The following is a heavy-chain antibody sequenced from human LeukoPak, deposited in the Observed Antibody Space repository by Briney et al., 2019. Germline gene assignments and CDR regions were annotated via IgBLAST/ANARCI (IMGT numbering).Heavy chain of an antibody. CDR2: INPNSGGT. CDR3: ARVATNYYGSGSDTYYMDV. Sequence: ASVKVSCKASGYTFTGYYMHWVRQAPGQGLEWMGWINPNSGGTNYAQKFQGRVTMTRDTSISTAYMELSRLRSDDTAVYYCARVATNYYGSGSDTYYMDVWGKGTTVTVSS. V-gene: IGHV1-2*02. J-gene: IGHJ6*03. D-gene: IGHD3-10*01. CDR1: GYTFTGYY.